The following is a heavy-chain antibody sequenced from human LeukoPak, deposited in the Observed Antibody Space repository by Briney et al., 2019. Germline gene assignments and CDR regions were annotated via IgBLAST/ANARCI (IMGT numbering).Heavy chain of an antibody. CDR3: ARDQLLHRNWFDA. D-gene: IGHD3-22*01. J-gene: IGHJ5*02. CDR1: GFTFSSYW. CDR2: IKQDGSEK. V-gene: IGHV3-7*03. Sequence: PGGSLRLSCAASGFTFSSYWMSWVRQAPGKGLEWVANIKQDGSEKYYVDSVKGRFTISRDNSKNSLYLQMNSLRVEDTALYYCARDQLLHRNWFDAWGQGTLITVSS.